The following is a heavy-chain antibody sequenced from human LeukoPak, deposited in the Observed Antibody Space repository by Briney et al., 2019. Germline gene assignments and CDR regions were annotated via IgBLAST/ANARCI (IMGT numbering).Heavy chain of an antibody. Sequence: NPSETLSLPCTVSGDLFAKYHWIWIRQAPGKGLEWIGYVSGSGSTKYNPSLKSPVSMSADTSKNQLSLQLTSLSAADTAVYYCVRVRGYFFPHSWGPGTLVTVSS. CDR1: GDLFAKYH. J-gene: IGHJ4*02. V-gene: IGHV4-59*01. D-gene: IGHD3-22*01. CDR3: VRVRGYFFPHS. CDR2: VSGSGST.